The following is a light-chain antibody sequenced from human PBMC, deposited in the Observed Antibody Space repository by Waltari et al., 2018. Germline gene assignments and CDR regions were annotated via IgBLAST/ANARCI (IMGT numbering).Light chain of an antibody. Sequence: QSVLTQPPSASGTPGQRVTIPCSGRSSNIGGHTVAWYQQVPGAAPKLRIYLDNARPSGVPDRFSGSKSGTSASLAISGLQSEDEALYYCAAWDDSLSGVVFGGGTKLTVL. CDR2: LDN. CDR1: SSNIGGHT. J-gene: IGLJ2*01. V-gene: IGLV1-44*01. CDR3: AAWDDSLSGVV.